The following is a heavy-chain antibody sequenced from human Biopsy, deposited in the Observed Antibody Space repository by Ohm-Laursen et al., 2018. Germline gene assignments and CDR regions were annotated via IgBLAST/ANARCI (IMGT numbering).Heavy chain of an antibody. CDR2: ISHTGYT. J-gene: IGHJ1*01. V-gene: IGHV4-59*11. CDR3: ARGSNEYGGLYFPH. CDR1: GGSFTGHY. Sequence: GTLSLTCPVSGGSFTGHYWTWIRQPPGKGLEWIGHISHTGYTSSKSSLKSRVTISLDTSRKHFPLRLTSLAAADTAVYYCARGSNEYGGLYFPHWGQGTLVTVSS. D-gene: IGHD4-23*01.